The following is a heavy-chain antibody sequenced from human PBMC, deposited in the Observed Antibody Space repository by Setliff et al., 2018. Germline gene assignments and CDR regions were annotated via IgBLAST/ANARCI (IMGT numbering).Heavy chain of an antibody. Sequence: PGGSLRLSCAASGFSFANYAMHWVRQVPGKGLVWVSQIGTDGSGTEYADSVKGRFTVSRDNAKNTLYLQMNRLRAEDTAVYYCARVIVGGGNTPFDLWGQGTLVTVSS. CDR3: ARVIVGGGNTPFDL. CDR1: GFSFANYA. V-gene: IGHV3-74*03. J-gene: IGHJ4*02. D-gene: IGHD2-21*01. CDR2: IGTDGSGT.